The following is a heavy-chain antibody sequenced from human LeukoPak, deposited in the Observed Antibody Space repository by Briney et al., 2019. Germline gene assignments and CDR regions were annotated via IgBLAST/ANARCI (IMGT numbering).Heavy chain of an antibody. CDR3: ARERYYYGSGSRNWFDP. CDR2: INPSGGST. V-gene: IGHV1-46*01. CDR1: GYTFTSYY. Sequence: GASVKVSCKASGYTFTSYYMHWVRQAPGQGLEGMGLINPSGGSTSYAQKFQGRVTMTRDTSTSTGYMELSSLRSEDTAVYYCARERYYYGSGSRNWFDPWGQGTLVTVSS. D-gene: IGHD3-10*01. J-gene: IGHJ5*02.